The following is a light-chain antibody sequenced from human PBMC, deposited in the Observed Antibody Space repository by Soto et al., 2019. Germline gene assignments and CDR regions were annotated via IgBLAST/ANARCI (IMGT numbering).Light chain of an antibody. CDR2: DAS. CDR3: QQYNSYSGT. Sequence: DIQMTQSPSTLSASVGDRVTITCRASQSISSWLAWYQQKPGKAPKLLIYDASSLESGVPSRFSGSGSGTEFTRTISRLQPDDFATYYCQQYNSYSGTFGPGTKVEIK. J-gene: IGKJ1*01. V-gene: IGKV1-5*01. CDR1: QSISSW.